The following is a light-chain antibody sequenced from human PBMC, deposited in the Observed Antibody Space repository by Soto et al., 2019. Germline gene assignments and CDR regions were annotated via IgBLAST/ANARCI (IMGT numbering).Light chain of an antibody. CDR1: QSVRSNF. Sequence: IGLAQSPGTLSLSPGGRGTLSWRASQSVRSNFLAWYQQKPGQAPRLLIYGASNRATGIPDRFSGSGSGTDFTLTITRLEPEDFAMYYCQRYDSLRTFGQGTKVDIK. CDR3: QRYDSLRT. V-gene: IGKV3-20*01. CDR2: GAS. J-gene: IGKJ1*01.